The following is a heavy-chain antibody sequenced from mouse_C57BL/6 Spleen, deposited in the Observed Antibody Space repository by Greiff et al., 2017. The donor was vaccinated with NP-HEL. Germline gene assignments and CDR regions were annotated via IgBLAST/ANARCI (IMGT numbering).Heavy chain of an antibody. J-gene: IGHJ4*01. D-gene: IGHD1-1*01. Sequence: VKLMESGAELVKPGASVKISCKASGYAFSSYWMNWVKQRPGKGLEWIGQFYPGDGDTNYNGKFKDKATLTADKSSSTAYMQLSSLTSEDSAVYVCARSAFITTVVARRLYAMDYWGQGTSVTVSS. CDR1: GYAFSSYW. CDR2: FYPGDGDT. V-gene: IGHV1-80*01. CDR3: ARSAFITTVVARRLYAMDY.